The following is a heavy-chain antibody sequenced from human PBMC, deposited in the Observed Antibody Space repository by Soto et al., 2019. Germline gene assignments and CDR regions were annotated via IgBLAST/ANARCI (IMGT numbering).Heavy chain of an antibody. J-gene: IGHJ4*03. CDR1: GFTFSDYY. CDR3: ARETTAMVLFDY. CDR2: ISSSSSYT. D-gene: IGHD3-10*01. V-gene: IGHV3-11*05. Sequence: QGQLVESGGGLVKPGGSLRLSCAASGFTFSDYYMSWIRQAPGKGLEGVSYISSSSSYTKYADSVTGRFTTPRDHAKNSLYLQMNSLRAADTAVYYWARETTAMVLFDYWGHGTLVTFSS.